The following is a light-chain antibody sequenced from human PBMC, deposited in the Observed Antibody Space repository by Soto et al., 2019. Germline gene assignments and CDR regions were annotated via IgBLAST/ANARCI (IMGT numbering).Light chain of an antibody. V-gene: IGLV1-40*01. CDR1: SSNIGAGYD. Sequence: QSVLTQPPSVSGAPGQRVTISCTGSSSNIGAGYDVHWYQQRPGTAPKLLSYDNRNRPSGVPDRFSGSKSGTSASLAITGLQAEDEADYYCQSYDSSLSAYVFGTGTKVTVL. CDR3: QSYDSSLSAYV. J-gene: IGLJ1*01. CDR2: DNR.